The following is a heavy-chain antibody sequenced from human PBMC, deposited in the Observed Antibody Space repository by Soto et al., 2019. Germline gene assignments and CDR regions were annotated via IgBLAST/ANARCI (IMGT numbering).Heavy chain of an antibody. CDR2: ISWNSGNI. CDR1: GFTFDDYA. Sequence: GGSLRLSCAASGFTFDDYAMHWVRQAPGKGLEWVSGISWNSGNIGYADSVKGRFTISRDNAKNSLYLQMNSLRAEDTALYYCAKGTNYDFWSGPSYWGQGTLVTVSS. V-gene: IGHV3-9*01. CDR3: AKGTNYDFWSGPSY. J-gene: IGHJ4*02. D-gene: IGHD3-3*01.